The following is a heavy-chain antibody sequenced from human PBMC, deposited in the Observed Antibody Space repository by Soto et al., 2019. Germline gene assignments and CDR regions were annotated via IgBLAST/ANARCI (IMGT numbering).Heavy chain of an antibody. CDR3: ARGANYYDSSGLSY. CDR2: ISSSSSTI. D-gene: IGHD3-22*01. Sequence: PGGSLRLSCAASGFTFSSYSMNWVRQAPGKGLEWVSYISSSSSTIYYADSVKGRFTISRDNAKNSLYLQMNSLRAEDTAVYYCARGANYYDSSGLSYWGQGTLVTVSS. V-gene: IGHV3-48*01. CDR1: GFTFSSYS. J-gene: IGHJ4*02.